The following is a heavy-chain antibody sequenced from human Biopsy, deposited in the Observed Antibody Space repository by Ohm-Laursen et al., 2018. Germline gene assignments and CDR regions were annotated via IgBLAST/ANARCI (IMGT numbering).Heavy chain of an antibody. CDR3: AADINVWNVNY. D-gene: IGHD1-1*01. V-gene: IGHV1-24*01. J-gene: IGHJ4*02. CDR1: GYTLTELS. Sequence: AASVKVSCKVSGYTLTELSMHWVRQAPGRGLEWMGGFAPGNGKTIYAQKFQGRVTMTEDTSTDTAYMELSSLRSEDTAVYYCAADINVWNVNYWGQGTQVTVSS. CDR2: FAPGNGKT.